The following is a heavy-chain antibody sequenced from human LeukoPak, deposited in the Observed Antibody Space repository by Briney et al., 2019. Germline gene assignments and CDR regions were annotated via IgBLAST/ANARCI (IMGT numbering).Heavy chain of an antibody. CDR3: ARGSASCDY. CDR2: IKEDGSDK. J-gene: IGHJ4*02. V-gene: IGHV3-7*01. CDR1: GFTFKSYW. Sequence: GGSLRLSCAVSGFTFKSYWMSWVRQAPGKGLEWVANIKEDGSDKYYVDSVKGRFTISRDNAKNSLYLQMNSLRAEDTAVYYCARGSASCDYWGQGTPVTASS.